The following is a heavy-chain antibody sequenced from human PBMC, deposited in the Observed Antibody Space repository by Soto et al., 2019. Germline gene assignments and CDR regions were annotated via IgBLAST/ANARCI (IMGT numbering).Heavy chain of an antibody. J-gene: IGHJ6*02. D-gene: IGHD1-26*01. CDR1: GFTFGDYA. CDR3: TRAEWELPPYCYYYGMDV. CDR2: IRSKAYGGTT. Sequence: GGSLRLSCTASGFTFGDYAMSWVRQAPGKGLEWVGFIRSKAYGGTTEYAASVKGRFTISRDDSKSIAYLQMNSLKTEDTAVYYCTRAEWELPPYCYYYGMDVWGQGTTVTVSS. V-gene: IGHV3-49*04.